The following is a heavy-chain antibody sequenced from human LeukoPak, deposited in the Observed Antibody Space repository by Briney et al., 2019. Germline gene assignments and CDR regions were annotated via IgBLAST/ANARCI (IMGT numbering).Heavy chain of an antibody. V-gene: IGHV3-21*01. Sequence: KAGGSLRLSCAASGFTFSSYSMNWVRQAPGKGLEWVSSISSSSSYIYYADSVKGRFTISRDNAKNSLYLQMNSLRAEDTAVYHCARPGYCSSTSCYYYYYGMDVWGKGTTVTASS. CDR3: ARPGYCSSTSCYYYYYGMDV. CDR1: GFTFSSYS. D-gene: IGHD2-2*01. CDR2: ISSSSSYI. J-gene: IGHJ6*04.